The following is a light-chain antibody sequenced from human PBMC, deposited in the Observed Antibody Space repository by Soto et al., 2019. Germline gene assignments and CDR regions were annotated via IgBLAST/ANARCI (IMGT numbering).Light chain of an antibody. J-gene: IGLJ2*01. V-gene: IGLV2-11*01. Sequence: QSALTQPRSVSGSPGQSVTISCTGTSSDVGGYNYVSWYQQHPGKAPKLMIYDVSKRPSGVPDRFSGSKSGNTASLTISGLQAEDEAHYYCCSYAGSYAVVFGGGTEPTVL. CDR3: CSYAGSYAVV. CDR2: DVS. CDR1: SSDVGGYNY.